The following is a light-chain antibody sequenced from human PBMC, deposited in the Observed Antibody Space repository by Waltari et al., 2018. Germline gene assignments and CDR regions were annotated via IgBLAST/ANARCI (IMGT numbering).Light chain of an antibody. Sequence: QSLLTQPPSISGAPRQRVTISCSGGSSNIGRNSVNWYEQVPGTAPKLVMFRNDQRPSGVSDRFSGSKSGTSASLAINGLLSADENDYICAAWDDSLNAWIFGGGTRLTVL. V-gene: IGLV1-44*01. CDR2: RND. CDR1: SSNIGRNS. CDR3: AAWDDSLNAWI. J-gene: IGLJ3*02.